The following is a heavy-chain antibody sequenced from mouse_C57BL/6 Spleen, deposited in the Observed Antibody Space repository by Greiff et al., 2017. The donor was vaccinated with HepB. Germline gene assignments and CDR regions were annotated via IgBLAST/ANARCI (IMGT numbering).Heavy chain of an antibody. D-gene: IGHD2-2*01. J-gene: IGHJ3*01. CDR3: ASSTMVTTKNGVFAY. V-gene: IGHV1-69*01. CDR2: IDPSDSYT. Sequence: QVQLQQPGAELVMPGASVKLSCKASGYTFTSYWMHWVKQRPGQGLEWIGEIDPSDSYTNYNQKFKGKSTLTVDKSSSTAYMQLSSLTSEDSAVYYCASSTMVTTKNGVFAYGGQGTRVTVSA. CDR1: GYTFTSYW.